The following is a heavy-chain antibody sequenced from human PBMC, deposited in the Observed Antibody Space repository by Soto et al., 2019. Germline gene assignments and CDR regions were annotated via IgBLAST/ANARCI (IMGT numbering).Heavy chain of an antibody. CDR3: ARCGGMGRWYYVEGFGEFDY. V-gene: IGHV1-8*01. Sequence: QVQLVQSGAEVKKPGASVKVSCKASGYTFTSYDINWVRQATGQGLERMGWMNPNSGNTGYAQKFQGRVNMTRNTSIGTAYMELRSLRSEDTAVYYCARCGGMGRWYYVEGFGEFDYWGQGTMVTVSS. CDR1: GYTFTSYD. D-gene: IGHD6-13*01. CDR2: MNPNSGNT. J-gene: IGHJ4*02.